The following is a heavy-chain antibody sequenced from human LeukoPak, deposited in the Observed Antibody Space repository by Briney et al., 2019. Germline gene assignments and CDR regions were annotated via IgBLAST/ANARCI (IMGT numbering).Heavy chain of an antibody. Sequence: PSETLSLTCTVSGGSITSSSYYWGWIRQPPGRGLEWIGSTYFSGNTYYNPSLKSRLTISVDTSKSQFSLKVNSVTAADTAVYYCARVPIGAFRLATYFDYWGQGTLVTVSS. CDR3: ARVPIGAFRLATYFDY. V-gene: IGHV4-39*07. CDR1: GGSITSSSYY. CDR2: TYFSGNT. J-gene: IGHJ4*02. D-gene: IGHD1-26*01.